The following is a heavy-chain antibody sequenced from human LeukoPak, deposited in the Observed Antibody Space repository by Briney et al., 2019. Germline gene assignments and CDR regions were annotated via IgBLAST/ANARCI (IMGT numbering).Heavy chain of an antibody. J-gene: IGHJ4*02. CDR3: AKQMAVDYFDY. V-gene: IGHV3-30-3*02. Sequence: GGSLRLSCGASGFTFSSFAMHWVRQAPGKGLEWLAVISYDGSNDYYAGSLKGRFTMSRDNSRNTLYLQMNSLRAEDTAVYYCAKQMAVDYFDYWGQGTLVTVSS. CDR2: ISYDGSND. CDR1: GFTFSSFA. D-gene: IGHD5-24*01.